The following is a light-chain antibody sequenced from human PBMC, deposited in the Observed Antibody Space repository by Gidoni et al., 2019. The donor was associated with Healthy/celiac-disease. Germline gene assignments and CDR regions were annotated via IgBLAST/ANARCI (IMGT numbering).Light chain of an antibody. CDR2: KDS. Sequence: SYELTQPPSVSVSLGQMARITCSGEALPKKYAYWYQQKPGQFPVLVIYKDSERPSGIPERFSGSSSGTIVTLTISGVQAEDEADYYCLSADSNVFGSGTKVTVL. J-gene: IGLJ6*01. CDR1: ALPKKY. V-gene: IGLV3-16*01. CDR3: LSADSNV.